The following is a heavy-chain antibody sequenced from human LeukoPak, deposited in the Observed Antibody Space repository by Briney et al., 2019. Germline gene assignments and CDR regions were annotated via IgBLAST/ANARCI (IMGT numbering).Heavy chain of an antibody. CDR3: AKVPEPSDSWLFGY. CDR1: GFTFSSYA. J-gene: IGHJ4*02. Sequence: GGSLRLSCAASGFTFSSYATHWVRQAPGKGLEWVTFIRNDGSNKYYADSVKGRFTISRDNSKNTLFLQMNSLRVEDMAVYYCAKVPEPSDSWLFGYWGQGTLVTVSS. D-gene: IGHD6-13*01. CDR2: IRNDGSNK. V-gene: IGHV3-30*02.